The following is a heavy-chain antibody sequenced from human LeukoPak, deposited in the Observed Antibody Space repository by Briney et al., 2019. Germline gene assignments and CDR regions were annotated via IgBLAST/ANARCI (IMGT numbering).Heavy chain of an antibody. D-gene: IGHD3-10*01. Sequence: PSETLSLTCTVSGGSISSGSYYWSWIRQPAGKGLEWIGRIYTSGSTNYNPSLKSRVTISVDTSKNQFSLKLSSVTAADTAVYYCARGLLWQYYFDYWGQGTLVTVSS. CDR2: IYTSGST. V-gene: IGHV4-61*02. CDR1: GGSISSGSYY. J-gene: IGHJ4*02. CDR3: ARGLLWQYYFDY.